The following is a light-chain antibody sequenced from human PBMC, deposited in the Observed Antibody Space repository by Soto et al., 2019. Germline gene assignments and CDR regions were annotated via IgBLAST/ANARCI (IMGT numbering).Light chain of an antibody. CDR2: GAS. CDR1: QSVSSNY. V-gene: IGKV3-20*01. CDR3: QQYGSSPWT. J-gene: IGKJ1*01. Sequence: EIVLTQSPGTLSLSPGERATLSCRASQSVSSNYLAWYQQKLGQAPRLLIYGASSRATGIPDRFSGSGSGTDFILTISRLETEDFAVYYCQQYGSSPWTFGQGTKTEIK.